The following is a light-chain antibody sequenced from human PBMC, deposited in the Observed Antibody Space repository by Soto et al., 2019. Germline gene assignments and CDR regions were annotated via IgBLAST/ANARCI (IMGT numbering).Light chain of an antibody. CDR1: SSSIGAGYD. CDR2: GNS. CDR3: QSYDSSLSGSV. Sequence: QSVLTQPPSVSGAPGQRVNISCTGSSSSIGAGYDVHWYQQPPGTAPKLLIYGNSNRPSGVPDRFSGSKSGTSASLAITGFLAEDEADYYCQSYDSSLSGSVFGGGTKVTVL. J-gene: IGLJ2*01. V-gene: IGLV1-40*01.